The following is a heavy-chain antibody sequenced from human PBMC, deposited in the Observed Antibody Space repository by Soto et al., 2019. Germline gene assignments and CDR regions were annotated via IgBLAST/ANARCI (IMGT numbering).Heavy chain of an antibody. CDR3: ANEVSQPKVYYLDN. D-gene: IGHD2-2*01. J-gene: IGHJ4*02. Sequence: EVQLLESGGGLVQPGGSLRLSCAASGFTFSSSAMGWVRQAPGKGLEWVSGTSASGGSTDYADSVKGRFTISRDNSKNKLYIQMTSLGAEDTAVYYCANEVSQPKVYYLDNWGQGTLVTVSS. CDR2: TSASGGST. CDR1: GFTFSSSA. V-gene: IGHV3-23*01.